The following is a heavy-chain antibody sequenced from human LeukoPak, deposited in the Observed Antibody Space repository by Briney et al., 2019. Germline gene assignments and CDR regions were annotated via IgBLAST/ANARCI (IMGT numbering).Heavy chain of an antibody. D-gene: IGHD3-3*01. Sequence: GGSLRLSCAASGFTFSSYAMSWVRQAPGKGLEWVSAISGSGGSTYYADSVKGRFTISRDNPKNTLYLQMNSLRAEDTAVYYCAKDPRVLRFLEWLEGYYFDYWGQGTLVTVSS. CDR2: ISGSGGST. V-gene: IGHV3-23*01. CDR3: AKDPRVLRFLEWLEGYYFDY. J-gene: IGHJ4*02. CDR1: GFTFSSYA.